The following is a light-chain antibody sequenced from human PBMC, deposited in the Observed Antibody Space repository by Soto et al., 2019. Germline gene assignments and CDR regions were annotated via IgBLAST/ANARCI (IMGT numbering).Light chain of an antibody. CDR2: EVS. CDR3: CSYAGSYTYV. CDR1: SSDVGGYNY. V-gene: IGLV2-11*01. J-gene: IGLJ1*01. Sequence: QSVLTQPAGVSGSPGQSITISCTGTSSDVGGYNYVSWYQQHPGKGPKLMIYEVSKRPSGVPDRFSGSQSGNTASLTISGLQAEDEADYYCCSYAGSYTYVFGTATKVTVL.